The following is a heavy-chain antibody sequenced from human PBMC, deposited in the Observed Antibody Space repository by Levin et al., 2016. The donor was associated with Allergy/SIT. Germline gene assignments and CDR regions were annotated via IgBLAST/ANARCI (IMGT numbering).Heavy chain of an antibody. CDR3: ARDGTYSSSSGMNYYYGMDV. J-gene: IGHJ6*02. Sequence: SETLSLTCTVSGGSISSYYWSWIRQPPGKGLEWIGYIYYSGSTNYNPSLKSRVTISVDTSKNQFSLKLSSVTAADTAVYYCARDGTYSSSSGMNYYYGMDVWGQGTTVTVSS. D-gene: IGHD6-6*01. V-gene: IGHV4-59*13. CDR2: IYYSGST. CDR1: GGSISSYY.